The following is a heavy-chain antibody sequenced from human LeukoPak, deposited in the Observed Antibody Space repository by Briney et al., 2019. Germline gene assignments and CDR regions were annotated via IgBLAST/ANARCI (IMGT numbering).Heavy chain of an antibody. CDR2: KRHDGSNI. V-gene: IGHV3-30*02. J-gene: IGHJ6*03. CDR1: GYTLKHSS. CDR3: AKTGFQWGYYFYYMDV. D-gene: IGHD1-14*01. Sequence: RLLYGASGYTLKHSSMHWVRQARARAREWVAFKRHDGSNIYYADSVKGRFTISRDNSKNTLYLQMNSLIAEDTAVYYCAKTGFQWGYYFYYMDVWGKGTTVTVSS.